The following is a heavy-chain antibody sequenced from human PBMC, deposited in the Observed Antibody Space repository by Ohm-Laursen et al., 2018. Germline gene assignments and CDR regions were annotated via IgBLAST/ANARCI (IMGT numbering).Heavy chain of an antibody. D-gene: IGHD2-15*01. CDR2: IYYSGST. CDR3: ARQSGGGRSDFDY. V-gene: IGHV4-59*08. Sequence: SETLSLTCTVSGGSISSYYWSWIRQPPGKGLEWIGYIYYSGSTNYNPSLKSRVTISVDTSKNQFSLKLSSVTAADTAVYYCARQSGGGRSDFDYWGQGTLVTVSS. J-gene: IGHJ4*02. CDR1: GGSISSYY.